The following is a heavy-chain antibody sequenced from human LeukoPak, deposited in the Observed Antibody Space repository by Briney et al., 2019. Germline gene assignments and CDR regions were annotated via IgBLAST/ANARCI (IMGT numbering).Heavy chain of an antibody. CDR3: TRLVGSGWYYFDY. CDR1: GYTFTRED. V-gene: IGHV1-8*01. CDR2: MNPGTGNS. J-gene: IGHJ4*02. D-gene: IGHD6-19*01. Sequence: GASVKVSRKASGYTFTREDISWVRQAPGQGLEWMGWMNPGTGNSVYGQKFQGRVTMTTDTSTSTAYLEVRSLTSGDTAVYYCTRLVGSGWYYFDYWGQGTLVTVSS.